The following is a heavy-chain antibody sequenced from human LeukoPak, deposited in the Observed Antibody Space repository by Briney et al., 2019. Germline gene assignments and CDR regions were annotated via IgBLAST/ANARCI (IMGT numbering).Heavy chain of an antibody. D-gene: IGHD6-13*01. CDR1: GFTFSDYY. V-gene: IGHV3-11*01. Sequence: GGSLRLSCAASGFTFSDYYMSWIRQAPGEGLEWVSYISSSGSTIYYADSVKGRFTISRDNAKNSLYLQTNSLRAEDTAVYYCARASSGYSSSWYVDYWGQGTLVTVSS. J-gene: IGHJ4*02. CDR2: ISSSGSTI. CDR3: ARASSGYSSSWYVDY.